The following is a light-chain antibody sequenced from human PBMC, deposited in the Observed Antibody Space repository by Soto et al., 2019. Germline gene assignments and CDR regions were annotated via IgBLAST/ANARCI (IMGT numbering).Light chain of an antibody. CDR2: KAS. J-gene: IGKJ1*01. V-gene: IGKV1-5*03. CDR3: QQAWT. Sequence: DIQMTQSPSTLSASVGDRVTITCLASQSISSWLAWYQQKPGKAPKLLIYKASSLESGVPSRFSGSGSGTEFTLTISSLQPDEFATYYCQQAWTFGQGTKVEIK. CDR1: QSISSW.